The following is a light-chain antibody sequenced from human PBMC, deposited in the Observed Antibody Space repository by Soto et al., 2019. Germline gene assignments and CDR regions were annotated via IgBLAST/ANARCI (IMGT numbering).Light chain of an antibody. Sequence: QSALTQPASVSGSPGQSITISCTGTTSDVGSHNFVSWYQQLPGKAPKLLIYEVTNRPSGTSNRFSGSKSGNTASLTISGLQAEDEADYYCSSVTNGILVFGGGTKLTVL. CDR1: TSDVGSHNF. J-gene: IGLJ3*02. CDR3: SSVTNGILV. V-gene: IGLV2-14*01. CDR2: EVT.